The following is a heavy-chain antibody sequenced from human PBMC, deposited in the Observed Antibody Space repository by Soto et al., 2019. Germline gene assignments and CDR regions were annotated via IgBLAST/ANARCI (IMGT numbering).Heavy chain of an antibody. CDR2: IYSGGST. CDR3: ARGGGGDILTGYYSFSYYYYYMDV. V-gene: IGHV3-66*01. D-gene: IGHD3-9*01. J-gene: IGHJ6*03. Sequence: GGSLRLSCAASGFTVSSNYMSWVRQAPGKGLEWVSVIYSGGSTYYADSVKGRFTISRDNSKNTLYLQMNSLRAEDTAVYYCARGGGGDILTGYYSFSYYYYYMDVWGKGTTVTVSS. CDR1: GFTVSSNY.